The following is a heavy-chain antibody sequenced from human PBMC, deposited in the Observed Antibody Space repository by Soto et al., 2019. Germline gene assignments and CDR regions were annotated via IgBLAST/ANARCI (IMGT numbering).Heavy chain of an antibody. CDR2: INHSGST. J-gene: IGHJ5*02. Sequence: QVQLQQWGAGLLKPSETLSLTCAVCGGSFSGYYWSWIRQPPGKGLEWIGEINHSGSTNYNPSLKSRVTISVDTSKNQFSLKLSSVTAADTAVYYCARGRRAYYDILTGYYKGGWFDPWGQGTLVTVSS. D-gene: IGHD3-9*01. CDR3: ARGRRAYYDILTGYYKGGWFDP. CDR1: GGSFSGYY. V-gene: IGHV4-34*01.